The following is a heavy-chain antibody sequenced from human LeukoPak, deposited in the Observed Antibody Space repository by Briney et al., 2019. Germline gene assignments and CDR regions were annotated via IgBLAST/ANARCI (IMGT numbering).Heavy chain of an antibody. J-gene: IGHJ4*02. D-gene: IGHD3-22*01. CDR1: GYTFTTYG. V-gene: IGHV1-18*01. Sequence: ASVKVSCKASGYTFTTYGISWVRQAPGQGLEWMGWISAYNGDTNYAQRLPGRVTMTTDTSTSTAYMELRSLRSDDTAVYYCARILYYDSSGPPDYWGQGTLVTVSS. CDR3: ARILYYDSSGPPDY. CDR2: ISAYNGDT.